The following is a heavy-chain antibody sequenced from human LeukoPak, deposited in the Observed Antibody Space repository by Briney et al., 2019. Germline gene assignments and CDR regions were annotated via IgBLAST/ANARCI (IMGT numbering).Heavy chain of an antibody. V-gene: IGHV1-18*01. CDR2: ISPYNGNT. J-gene: IGHJ5*02. Sequence: GASVKVSCKASGGTFSSYAISWVRQAPGQGLEWMGWISPYNGNTNYAQKVQGRVTMTTDTSTSTAYMELRSLRSDDTAVYYCARDGCSTTNCYVQNWFDPWGQGTLVTVSS. D-gene: IGHD2-2*01. CDR3: ARDGCSTTNCYVQNWFDP. CDR1: GGTFSSYA.